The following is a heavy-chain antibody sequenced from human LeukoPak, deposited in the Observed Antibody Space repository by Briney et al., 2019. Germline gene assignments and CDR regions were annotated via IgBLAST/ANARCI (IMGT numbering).Heavy chain of an antibody. CDR3: AKMLWKVPAATRSSAIDY. CDR2: ISYDGSNK. CDR1: GFTFSSYG. Sequence: PGRSLRLSCAASGFTFSSYGMHWVRQAPGKGLEWVAVISYDGSNKYYADSVKGRFTISRDNSKNTLYLQMNSLRAEDTAVYYCAKMLWKVPAATRSSAIDYWGQGTLVTVSS. J-gene: IGHJ4*02. D-gene: IGHD2-2*01. V-gene: IGHV3-30*18.